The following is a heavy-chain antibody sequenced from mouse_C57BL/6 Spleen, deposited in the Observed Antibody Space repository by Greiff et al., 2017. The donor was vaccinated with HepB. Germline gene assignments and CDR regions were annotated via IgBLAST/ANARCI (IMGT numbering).Heavy chain of an antibody. CDR3: ARNPQIYDGYYGAMDY. CDR1: GYTFTDYY. J-gene: IGHJ4*01. CDR2: INPNNGGT. Sequence: EVQLQQSGPELVKPGASVKISCKASGYTFTDYYMNWVKQSHGKSLEWIGDINPNNGGTSYNQKFKGKATLTVDKSSSTAYMELRSLTSEDSAVYYCARNPQIYDGYYGAMDYWGQGTSVTVSS. V-gene: IGHV1-26*01. D-gene: IGHD2-3*01.